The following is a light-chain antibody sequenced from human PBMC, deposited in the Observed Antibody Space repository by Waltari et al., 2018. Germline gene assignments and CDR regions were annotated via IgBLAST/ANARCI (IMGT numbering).Light chain of an antibody. CDR2: AAS. Sequence: EVVLTQSPGTLSLSPGERATHSCRASQSVSKYLAWYQQRPGQAPRLLIYAASTRATGIPDRFSGSGSGTDFSLTISRLEPEDFAVYYCQNHERLPATFGQGTKVEIK. CDR1: QSVSKY. J-gene: IGKJ1*01. V-gene: IGKV3-20*01. CDR3: QNHERLPAT.